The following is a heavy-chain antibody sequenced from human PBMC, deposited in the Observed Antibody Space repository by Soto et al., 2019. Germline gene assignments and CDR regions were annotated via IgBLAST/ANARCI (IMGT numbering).Heavy chain of an antibody. CDR3: ARVSIRGYSYGYRGGWFVP. Sequence: SETLSLTCAVYGGSFSGYYWSWIRQPPGKGLEWIGEINHSGSTNYNPSLKSRVTISVDTSKNQFSLKLSSVTAADTAVYYCARVSIRGYSYGYRGGWFVPWGQGTLVTVSS. CDR1: GGSFSGYY. V-gene: IGHV4-34*01. D-gene: IGHD5-18*01. CDR2: INHSGST. J-gene: IGHJ5*02.